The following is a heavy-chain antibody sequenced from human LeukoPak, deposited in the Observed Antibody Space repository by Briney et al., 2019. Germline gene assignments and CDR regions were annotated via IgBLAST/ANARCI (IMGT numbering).Heavy chain of an antibody. Sequence: GESLRLSCAASGFPFSVYAMAWVRQAPGQGLEWVSAIDASGSDTYYTDSVKGRFTISRDNSKNTVYLQMNSLRVEDTAVYYCADYRKPQGLDYWGQGTLVTVSS. D-gene: IGHD1-14*01. CDR3: ADYRKPQGLDY. CDR1: GFPFSVYA. CDR2: IDASGSDT. J-gene: IGHJ4*02. V-gene: IGHV3-23*01.